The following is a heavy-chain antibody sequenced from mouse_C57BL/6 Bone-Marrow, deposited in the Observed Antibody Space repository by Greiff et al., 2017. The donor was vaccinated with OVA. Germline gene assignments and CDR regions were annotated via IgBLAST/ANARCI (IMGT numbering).Heavy chain of an antibody. CDR1: GYSITSGYD. CDR3: ASGGISWFAY. CDR2: ISYSGST. V-gene: IGHV3-1*01. J-gene: IGHJ3*01. Sequence: EVKLQESGPGMVKPSQSLSLTCTVTGYSITSGYDWHWIRHFPGNKLEWMGYISYSGSTNYNPSLKSRISITHDTSKNHFFLKLNSVTTEDSATYYCASGGISWFAYWGQGTLVTVSA.